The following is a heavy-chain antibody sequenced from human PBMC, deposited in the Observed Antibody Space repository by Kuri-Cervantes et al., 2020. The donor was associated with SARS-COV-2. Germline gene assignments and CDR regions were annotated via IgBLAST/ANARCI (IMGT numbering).Heavy chain of an antibody. Sequence: SETLSLTCTVSGGSISSYYWSWIRQPPGKGLEWIGYIYYSGTTTYSPSLKSRLTISVDTPKNQFSLKVTSVTAADTAVYYCARGSYDSSGYYFEDYWGQGTLVTVSS. J-gene: IGHJ4*02. V-gene: IGHV4-59*01. CDR2: IYYSGTT. CDR3: ARGSYDSSGYYFEDY. D-gene: IGHD3-22*01. CDR1: GGSISSYY.